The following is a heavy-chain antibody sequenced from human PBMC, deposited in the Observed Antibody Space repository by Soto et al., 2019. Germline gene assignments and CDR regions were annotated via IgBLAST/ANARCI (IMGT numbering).Heavy chain of an antibody. CDR1: GFTFSSYA. Sequence: GGSLRLSCAASGFTFSSYAMSWVRQAPGKGLEWVSAISGSGGSTYYADSVKVRFTISIDNSKNTLYLQMNSLRAEDTAVYYCAKDLSKQWLVPYYFDYWGQGTLVTVSS. CDR2: ISGSGGST. CDR3: AKDLSKQWLVPYYFDY. J-gene: IGHJ4*02. V-gene: IGHV3-23*01. D-gene: IGHD6-19*01.